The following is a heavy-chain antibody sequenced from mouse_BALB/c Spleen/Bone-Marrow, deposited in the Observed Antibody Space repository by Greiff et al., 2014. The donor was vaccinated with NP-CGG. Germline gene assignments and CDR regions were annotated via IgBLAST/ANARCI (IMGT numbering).Heavy chain of an antibody. V-gene: IGHV5-17*02. J-gene: IGHJ2*01. D-gene: IGHD4-1*01. CDR1: GLTFSSFG. CDR2: ISSGSSPI. Sequence: VQLQQSGGGLVQPGGSRKLSCAASGLTFSSFGMHWVRQAPEKGLEWVAYISSGSSPIFYADTVKGRFTISRDNPKNTLFLQMTSLRSEDTAMYYCTRGGNWEDFDYWGQGTTLTVSS. CDR3: TRGGNWEDFDY.